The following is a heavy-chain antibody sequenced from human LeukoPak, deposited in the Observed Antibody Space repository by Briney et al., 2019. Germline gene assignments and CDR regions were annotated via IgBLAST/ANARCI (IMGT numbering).Heavy chain of an antibody. CDR2: IHYTGKP. CDR1: GGSISGHY. CDR3: ARFGVDYDMDV. J-gene: IGHJ6*02. D-gene: IGHD3-16*01. V-gene: IGHV4-59*11. Sequence: SETLSLTCSVSGGSISGHYWTWLRQPPGKGLEWIGQIHYTGKPDYNPSLKSRITISVDTSKNQASLQVSSVTAADSAIYYCARFGVDYDMDVWGHGTTVTVFS.